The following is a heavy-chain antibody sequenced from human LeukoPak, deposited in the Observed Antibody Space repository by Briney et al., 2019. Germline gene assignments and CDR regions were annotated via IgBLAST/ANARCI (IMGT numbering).Heavy chain of an antibody. CDR3: ASVTVAVAGPLYFDY. D-gene: IGHD6-19*01. Sequence: GGSLRLSCAASGFTFSSYAMHWVRQAPGKGLEWVAVISYDGSNKYYADSVKGRFTISRDNSKNTLYLQMNSLRAEDTAVYYYASVTVAVAGPLYFDYCGQGTLVTVSS. CDR1: GFTFSSYA. CDR2: ISYDGSNK. J-gene: IGHJ4*02. V-gene: IGHV3-30-3*01.